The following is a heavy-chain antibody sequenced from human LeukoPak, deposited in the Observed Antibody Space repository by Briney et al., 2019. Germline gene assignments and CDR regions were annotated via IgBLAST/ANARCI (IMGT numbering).Heavy chain of an antibody. D-gene: IGHD3-10*01. CDR2: ISSTGNTI. Sequence: GGSLRLSCAAPGFTFSSYEMTWVRQAPGKGLEWVSYISSTGNTIYYADSVKGRFTFSRDNAKNSLYLQMNSLRAEDTAVYYCARETLVRGVNFDYWGQGTLVTVSS. CDR1: GFTFSSYE. CDR3: ARETLVRGVNFDY. V-gene: IGHV3-48*03. J-gene: IGHJ4*02.